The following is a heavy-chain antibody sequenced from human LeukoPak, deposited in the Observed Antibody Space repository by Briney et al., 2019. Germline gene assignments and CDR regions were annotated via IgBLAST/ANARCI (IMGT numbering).Heavy chain of an antibody. CDR3: ARETPDSSGWD. V-gene: IGHV3-11*04. J-gene: IGHJ4*02. CDR1: GFTFSDYY. Sequence: PGGSLRLSCAASGFTFSDYYMSWIRQAPGKGLEWVSYISSSGSTIYYADSVKGRFTTSRDNAKNSLYLQMNSLRVEDTAIYYCARETPDSSGWDWGQGTLVTVSS. D-gene: IGHD6-19*01. CDR2: ISSSGSTI.